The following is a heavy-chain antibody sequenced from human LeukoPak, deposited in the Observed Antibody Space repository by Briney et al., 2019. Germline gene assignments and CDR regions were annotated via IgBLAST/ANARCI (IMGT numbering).Heavy chain of an antibody. D-gene: IGHD1-1*01. CDR1: GGSISSGSYY. CDR2: VYISEST. J-gene: IGHJ3*02. V-gene: IGHV4-61*02. CDR3: ARTGNPPVYDAFDI. Sequence: PSQTLSPTCTVSGGSISSGSYYWSWIRQPAGKGLEWIGRVYISESTNYNPSLKSRVTISVDTSKNQFSLRLSSVTAADTAVYYCARTGNPPVYDAFDIWGQGTMVTVSS.